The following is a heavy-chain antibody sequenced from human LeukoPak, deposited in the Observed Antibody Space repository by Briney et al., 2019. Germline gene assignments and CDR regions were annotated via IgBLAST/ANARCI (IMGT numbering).Heavy chain of an antibody. D-gene: IGHD2-15*01. J-gene: IGHJ4*02. V-gene: IGHV3-23*01. CDR1: GFTFSSYA. CDR2: ISGSGGST. CDR3: AKSKVSSGGPFDY. Sequence: GGSLRLSCAASGFTFSSYAMSWVRRAPGKGLEWVSAISGSGGSTYYADSVKGRFTISRDNSKNTLYLQMNSLRAEDTAVYYCAKSKVSSGGPFDYWGQATLVTVSS.